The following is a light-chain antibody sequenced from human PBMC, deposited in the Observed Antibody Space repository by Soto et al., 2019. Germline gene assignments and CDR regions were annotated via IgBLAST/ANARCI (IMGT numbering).Light chain of an antibody. J-gene: IGKJ4*01. Sequence: DLQMTQSPSSLSASVGDRVSITCRTSQSISSFLAWYQQKSGIPPKLLIYEASTLQSGVPARFSGSGSGTDFTLTISSLQPEDVATYYCQKYDSAPLTFGGGTKVEI. CDR1: QSISSF. CDR3: QKYDSAPLT. V-gene: IGKV1-27*01. CDR2: EAS.